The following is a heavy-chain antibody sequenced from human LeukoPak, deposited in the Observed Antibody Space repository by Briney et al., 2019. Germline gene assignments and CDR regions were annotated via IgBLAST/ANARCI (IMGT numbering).Heavy chain of an antibody. J-gene: IGHJ4*02. CDR1: GFTFSRNG. CDR3: AKDMYYGSGSYYNVVLDY. Sequence: GGSLRLSCAASGFTFSRNGMHWVRQTPGKGLEWVSAISGSGGSTYYADSVKGRFTISRDNSKNTLYLQMNSLRAEDTAVYYCAKDMYYGSGSYYNVVLDYWGQGTLVTVSS. CDR2: ISGSGGST. D-gene: IGHD3-10*01. V-gene: IGHV3-23*01.